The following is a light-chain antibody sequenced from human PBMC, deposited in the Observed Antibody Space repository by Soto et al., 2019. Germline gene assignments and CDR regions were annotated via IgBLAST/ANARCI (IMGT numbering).Light chain of an antibody. CDR2: DVS. CDR3: QQRNYWRVT. J-gene: IGKJ5*01. V-gene: IGKV3-11*01. Sequence: PGERATLSCRASQSVSSYLAWYQQKPGQAPRLLIYDVSNRATGIPARFSGSGSGTDFTLTISSLEPEDFAIYYCQQRNYWRVTFGQGTRLEIK. CDR1: QSVSSY.